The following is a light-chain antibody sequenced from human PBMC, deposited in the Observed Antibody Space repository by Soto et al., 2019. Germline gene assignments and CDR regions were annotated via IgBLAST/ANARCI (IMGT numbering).Light chain of an antibody. CDR1: QSVSSSY. CDR3: QQYGISPTWT. Sequence: EIVLTQSPGTLSLSPGERATLSCRASQSVSSSYLAWYQQKPGQAPRLLIYGASSRATGIPDRFSGSGSGTDFTLTISILEPEDFAVYYCQQYGISPTWTFGQGTKVEIK. CDR2: GAS. V-gene: IGKV3-20*01. J-gene: IGKJ1*01.